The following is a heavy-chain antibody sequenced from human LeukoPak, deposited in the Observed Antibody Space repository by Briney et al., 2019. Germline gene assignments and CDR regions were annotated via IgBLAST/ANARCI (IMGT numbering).Heavy chain of an antibody. CDR2: IRYDGSNK. J-gene: IGHJ5*02. V-gene: IGHV3-30*02. D-gene: IGHD6-13*01. CDR3: AKDPSPGYSSSWPEGKNWFDP. CDR1: GFTFSSYG. Sequence: GGSLRLSCAASGFTFSSYGMHWVRQAPGKGLEWVAFIRYDGSNKYYADSVKGRFTISRDNSKNTLYLQMNSLRAEDTAVYYCAKDPSPGYSSSWPEGKNWFDPWGQGTLVTVSS.